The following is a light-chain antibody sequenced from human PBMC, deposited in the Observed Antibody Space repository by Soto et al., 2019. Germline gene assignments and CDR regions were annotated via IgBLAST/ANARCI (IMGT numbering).Light chain of an antibody. J-gene: IGKJ1*01. CDR1: LSFSSCY. Sequence: EIVLTPSPGTLFLSQGEKETNSCRASLSFSSCYLAWYQQKPGQAPRLLIYGASSRATGIPDRFSGSGSGTDFTLTISRLEPEDFAVYYCQQYGSSHTWTFGQGTKVDIK. V-gene: IGKV3-20*01. CDR2: GAS. CDR3: QQYGSSHTWT.